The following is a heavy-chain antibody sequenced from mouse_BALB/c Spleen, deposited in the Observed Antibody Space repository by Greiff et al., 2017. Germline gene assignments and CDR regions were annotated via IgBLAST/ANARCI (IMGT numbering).Heavy chain of an antibody. Sequence: VQLQQPGAELVRPGASVKLSCKASGYTFTSYWINWVKQRPGQGLEWIGNIYPSDSYTNYNQKFKDKATLTVDKSSSTAYMQLSSPTSEDSAVYYCTRGAYGHFDYWGQGTTLTVSS. D-gene: IGHD1-1*02. CDR1: GYTFTSYW. V-gene: IGHV1-69*02. J-gene: IGHJ2*01. CDR2: IYPSDSYT. CDR3: TRGAYGHFDY.